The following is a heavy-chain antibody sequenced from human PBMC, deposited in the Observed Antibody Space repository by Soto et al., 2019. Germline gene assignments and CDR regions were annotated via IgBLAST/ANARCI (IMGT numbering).Heavy chain of an antibody. Sequence: SETLSLTYTVSGGSISSGGYYWRWISQHPGKGLEWIGYIYYSGSTYYNPSLKSRVTISVDTSKNQFSLKLSSVTAADTAVYYCALIGSGSYDNPEEREPSDYWGQGTLVIVSS. D-gene: IGHD3-10*01. CDR1: GGSISSGGYY. V-gene: IGHV4-31*03. CDR3: ALIGSGSYDNPEEREPSDY. J-gene: IGHJ4*02. CDR2: IYYSGST.